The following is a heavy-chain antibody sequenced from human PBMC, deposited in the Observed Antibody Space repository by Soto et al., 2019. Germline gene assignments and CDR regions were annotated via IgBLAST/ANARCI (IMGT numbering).Heavy chain of an antibody. CDR2: FDPEDGET. CDR3: ATGGDFGVVGWFDP. J-gene: IGHJ5*02. V-gene: IGHV1-24*01. Sequence: ASVKVSCKVSGCTLTELSMHWVRQAPGKGLEWMGGFDPEDGETIYAQKFQGRVTMTEDTSTDTAYMELSSLRSEDTAVYYCATGGDFGVVGWFDPWGQGTLVTVSS. CDR1: GCTLTELS. D-gene: IGHD3-3*01.